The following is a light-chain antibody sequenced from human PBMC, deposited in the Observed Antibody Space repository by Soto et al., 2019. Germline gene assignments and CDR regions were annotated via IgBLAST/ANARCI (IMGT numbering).Light chain of an antibody. J-gene: IGKJ4*01. CDR2: GAS. CDR3: QQSYSTLVLT. Sequence: IQMTQSPSSLSASVGDSVTITCRASQGVDSDLSWYQQRPWKAPKLLIYGASNLHSGVPSRFSGRGSGTLFTLTISSLQPEDVATYYCQQSYSTLVLTFGGGTKVDIK. V-gene: IGKV1-39*01. CDR1: QGVDSD.